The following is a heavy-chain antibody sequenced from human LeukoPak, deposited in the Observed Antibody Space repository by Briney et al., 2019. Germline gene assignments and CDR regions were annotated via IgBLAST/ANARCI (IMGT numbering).Heavy chain of an antibody. D-gene: IGHD2-2*01. V-gene: IGHV4-59*08. Sequence: KPSETLSLTCTVSGGSISSYYWSWIRQPPGKGLEWIGYIYYSGSTNYNPSLKSRVTISVDTSKNQFSLKLSSVTAADTAVYYCARHTTRPRGYCSSTSCSRGAFDIWGQGTMVTVSS. J-gene: IGHJ3*02. CDR1: GGSISSYY. CDR2: IYYSGST. CDR3: ARHTTRPRGYCSSTSCSRGAFDI.